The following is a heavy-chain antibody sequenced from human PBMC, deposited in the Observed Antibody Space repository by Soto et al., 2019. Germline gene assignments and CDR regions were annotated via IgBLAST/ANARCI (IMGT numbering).Heavy chain of an antibody. CDR1: GFTFSSYA. Sequence: GGSLRLSCAASGFTFSSYAMSWVRQAPGKGLEWVSAISGSGGSTYYADSVKGRFTISRDNSKNTLYLQMNSLRAEDTAVYYCAKDNMSGWELLPPPAIDYWGQGTLVTVSS. V-gene: IGHV3-23*01. CDR2: ISGSGGST. CDR3: AKDNMSGWELLPPPAIDY. J-gene: IGHJ4*02. D-gene: IGHD1-26*01.